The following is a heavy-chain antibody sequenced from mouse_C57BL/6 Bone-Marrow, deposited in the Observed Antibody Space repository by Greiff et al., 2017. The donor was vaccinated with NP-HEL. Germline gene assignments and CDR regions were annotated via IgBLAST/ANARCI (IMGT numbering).Heavy chain of an antibody. CDR3: TRVYCGSYYAIDY. CDR1: GYTFTSYW. D-gene: IGHD2-1*01. Sequence: EVQLQQPGTVLVRPGASVKMSCKTSGYTFTSYWMHWVKQRPGQGLEWIGAIYPGNSDTSYNQKFKGKATLTADTSASTAYMKLSSLTNEDSAVYYCTRVYCGSYYAIDYWGQGTSVTVSS. V-gene: IGHV1-5*01. CDR2: IYPGNSDT. J-gene: IGHJ4*01.